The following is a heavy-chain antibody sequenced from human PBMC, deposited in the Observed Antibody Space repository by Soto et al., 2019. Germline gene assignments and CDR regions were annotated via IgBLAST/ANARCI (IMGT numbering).Heavy chain of an antibody. V-gene: IGHV1-24*01. CDR1: GYTLTELS. D-gene: IGHD3-22*01. Sequence: ASVKVSCKVSGYTLTELSMHWVRQAPGKGPQWMAGFDPEDCETSYSQKFHRIVTMTVDTSTDTSHMELITLTSEDTALYYCATFLHYYNSSLYCIFDYLGQGTLGTLFS. CDR2: FDPEDCET. CDR3: ATFLHYYNSSLYCIFDY. J-gene: IGHJ4*02.